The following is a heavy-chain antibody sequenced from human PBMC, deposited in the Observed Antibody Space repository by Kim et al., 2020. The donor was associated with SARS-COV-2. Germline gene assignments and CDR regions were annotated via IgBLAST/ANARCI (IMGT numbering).Heavy chain of an antibody. Sequence: QGLTGRFVFSLDTSVSTAYLQISSLKAEDTAVYYCARGHYYGSGTNFDYWGQGTLVTVSS. CDR3: ARGHYYGSGTNFDY. V-gene: IGHV7-4-1*02. D-gene: IGHD3-10*01. J-gene: IGHJ4*02.